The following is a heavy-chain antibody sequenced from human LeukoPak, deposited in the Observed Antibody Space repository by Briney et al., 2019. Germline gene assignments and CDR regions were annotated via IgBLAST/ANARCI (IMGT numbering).Heavy chain of an antibody. D-gene: IGHD3-3*01. CDR1: GYTFTGYY. CDR3: ARDLNYDFWSGYYYYYGMDV. Sequence: ASVKVSCKASGYTFTGYYMHWVRQAPGQGLEWMGIINPSGGSTSYAQKFQGRVTMTRDTSTSTVYMELSSLRSEDTAVYYCARDLNYDFWSGYYYYYGMDVWGQGTTVTVSS. V-gene: IGHV1-46*01. CDR2: INPSGGST. J-gene: IGHJ6*02.